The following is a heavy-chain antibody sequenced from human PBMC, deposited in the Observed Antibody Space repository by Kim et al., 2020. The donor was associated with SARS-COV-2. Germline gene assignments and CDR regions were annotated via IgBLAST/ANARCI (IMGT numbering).Heavy chain of an antibody. CDR3: AKDSKTRVRFGEHYYYYYGMDV. D-gene: IGHD3-10*01. CDR1: GFTFSSYA. V-gene: IGHV3-23*01. Sequence: GGSLRLSCAASGFTFSSYAMSWVRQAPGKGLEWVSAISGSGGSTYYADSVKGRFTISRDNSKNTLYLQMNSLRAEDTAVYYCAKDSKTRVRFGEHYYYYYGMDVWGQGTTVTVSS. J-gene: IGHJ6*02. CDR2: ISGSGGST.